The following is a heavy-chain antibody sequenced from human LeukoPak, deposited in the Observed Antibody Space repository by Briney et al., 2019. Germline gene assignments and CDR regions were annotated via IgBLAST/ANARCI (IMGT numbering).Heavy chain of an antibody. V-gene: IGHV3-23*01. Sequence: GGSLRLSCAASGFTFRIYAMSWVRQAPGKGLEWVSAIRGSDASTFYADSMMGRFTISRDNSMNTLYLQMNNVRAEDAAIYFCARRGSEWNSYFYPMDVWGQGTTVTVSS. J-gene: IGHJ6*02. D-gene: IGHD3-3*01. CDR3: ARRGSEWNSYFYPMDV. CDR2: IRGSDAST. CDR1: GFTFRIYA.